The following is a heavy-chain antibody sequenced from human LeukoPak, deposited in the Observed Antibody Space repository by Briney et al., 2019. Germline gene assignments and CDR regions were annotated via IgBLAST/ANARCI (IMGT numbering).Heavy chain of an antibody. V-gene: IGHV4-39*07. CDR3: GRGPYSSSSPAYDYYYKDV. CDR2: TYFSGST. Sequence: PSETLSLTCNASGDSFSSGYYYWAWIRQSPGKGLEWIGNTYFSGSTHYNPSLKSRVTISLDTSKNQFSLKVTSVTAADTAVYYCGRGPYSSSSPAYDYYYKDVWGKGTTVTVSS. D-gene: IGHD6-6*01. J-gene: IGHJ6*03. CDR1: GDSFSSGYYY.